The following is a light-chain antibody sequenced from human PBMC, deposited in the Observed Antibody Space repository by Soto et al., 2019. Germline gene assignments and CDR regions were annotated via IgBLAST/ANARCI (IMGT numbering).Light chain of an antibody. CDR3: QQSYSTPLT. J-gene: IGKJ4*01. V-gene: IGKV1-39*01. CDR2: AAS. Sequence: DSQMTQSPSSLSASVGDRVTITCRASQSISSYLNWYQQKPGKAPKLLIYAASSLQSGVPSRFSGSGFGTYFTLTISRLQPEDFATYYCQQSYSTPLTFGGGTKVEI. CDR1: QSISSY.